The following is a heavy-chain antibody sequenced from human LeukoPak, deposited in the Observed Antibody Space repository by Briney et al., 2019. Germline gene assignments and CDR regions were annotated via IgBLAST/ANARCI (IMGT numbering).Heavy chain of an antibody. Sequence: PGRSLRLSCAASGFTFSIYGMHWVRQAPGKGLEWVAVIWYDGNNKYYADSVKGRFTISRDKSKNTLYLQMNSLRAEDTAVYYCAKDTGPYYYYMDVWGKGTTVTVSS. CDR3: AKDTGPYYYYMDV. CDR1: GFTFSIYG. J-gene: IGHJ6*03. V-gene: IGHV3-30*18. D-gene: IGHD2-8*02. CDR2: IWYDGNNK.